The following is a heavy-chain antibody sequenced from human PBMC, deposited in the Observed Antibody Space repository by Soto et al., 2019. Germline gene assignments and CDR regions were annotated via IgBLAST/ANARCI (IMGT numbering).Heavy chain of an antibody. Sequence: QLQLQESGPGLVKPSETLSLTCTVSGGSISSSSYYWGWIRQPPGKGLEWIGSIYYSGSTYYNPSLKSRATISVDTSKNHFSLKLSSVTAADTAVYYCASPKIAFYNWFDPWGQGTLVTVSS. J-gene: IGHJ5*02. V-gene: IGHV4-39*02. CDR3: ASPKIAFYNWFDP. D-gene: IGHD3-3*02. CDR2: IYYSGST. CDR1: GGSISSSSYY.